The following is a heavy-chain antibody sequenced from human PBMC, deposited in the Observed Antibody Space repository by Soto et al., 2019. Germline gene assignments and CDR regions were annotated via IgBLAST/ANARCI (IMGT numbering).Heavy chain of an antibody. Sequence: QVQLQQWGAGLLKPSETLSLTCAVYGGSFSGYYWSWIRQPPGKGLEWIGEINHSGSTNYNPSLKSRVTISVDTSKNQFSLKLSSVTAADTAVYYCARVGSKNVGGIAAAGTDYYYYYGMDVWGQGTTVIVSS. D-gene: IGHD6-13*01. CDR2: INHSGST. J-gene: IGHJ6*02. V-gene: IGHV4-34*01. CDR1: GGSFSGYY. CDR3: ARVGSKNVGGIAAAGTDYYYYYGMDV.